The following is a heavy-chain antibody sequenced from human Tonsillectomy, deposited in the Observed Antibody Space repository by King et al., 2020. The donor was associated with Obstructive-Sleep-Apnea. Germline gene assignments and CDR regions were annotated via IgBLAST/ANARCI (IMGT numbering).Heavy chain of an antibody. Sequence: QLQESGPGLVKPSETLSLTCTVSGGSISSSSYYWGWIRQPPGKGLEWIGSIYYSESTYYNPSLKSRVTISVETSKNQFSLKLSSLTAADTAVYYCARGTRSGYYEFYFDYWGQGTLVTVSS. D-gene: IGHD3-22*01. V-gene: IGHV4-39*07. CDR3: ARGTRSGYYEFYFDY. CDR1: GGSISSSSYY. J-gene: IGHJ4*02. CDR2: IYYSEST.